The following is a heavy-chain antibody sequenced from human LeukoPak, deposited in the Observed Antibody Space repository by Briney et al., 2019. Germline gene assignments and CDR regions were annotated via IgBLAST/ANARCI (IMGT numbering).Heavy chain of an antibody. J-gene: IGHJ4*02. D-gene: IGHD2-21*01. CDR2: INPNSGGT. Sequence: GASVKVSCKASGYPFTAYHVHWVRQAPGQGLEWMGWINPNSGGTAYAQKFQGRVTMTRDTSISTAYMELRSLTSDDTAVFYCARGSPIAGDYSPRDYWGQGTLVTVSS. CDR3: ARGSPIAGDYSPRDY. CDR1: GYPFTAYH. V-gene: IGHV1-2*02.